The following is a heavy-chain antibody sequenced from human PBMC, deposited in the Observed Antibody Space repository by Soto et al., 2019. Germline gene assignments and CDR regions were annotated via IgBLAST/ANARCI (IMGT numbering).Heavy chain of an antibody. V-gene: IGHV4-31*03. J-gene: IGHJ5*02. CDR3: ARDFGRFGELFWFDP. Sequence: QVQLQESGPGLVQPSQTLSLTCTVSGCSISSGGYYWSWIRQHPGKGLEWIGYIYYSGSTYYNPSRKSRVTTSVDTSKNQFSLKLSSVTAADTAVYYCARDFGRFGELFWFDPWGQGTLVTVSS. CDR1: GCSISSGGYY. D-gene: IGHD3-10*01. CDR2: IYYSGST.